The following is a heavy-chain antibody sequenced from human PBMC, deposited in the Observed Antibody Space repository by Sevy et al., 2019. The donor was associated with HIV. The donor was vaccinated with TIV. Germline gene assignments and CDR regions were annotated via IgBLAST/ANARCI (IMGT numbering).Heavy chain of an antibody. CDR1: GYTFTSYG. Sequence: ASVKVSCKTSGYTFTSYGISWVRQAPGQGPEWVGWISAYNGKTSYAQKFQERVTVTTDSSTRTAYMELRSLRSDDTAVYYCATAGYGSGREFDNWGQGTLVTVSS. CDR2: ISAYNGKT. V-gene: IGHV1-18*01. CDR3: ATAGYGSGREFDN. J-gene: IGHJ5*02. D-gene: IGHD3-10*01.